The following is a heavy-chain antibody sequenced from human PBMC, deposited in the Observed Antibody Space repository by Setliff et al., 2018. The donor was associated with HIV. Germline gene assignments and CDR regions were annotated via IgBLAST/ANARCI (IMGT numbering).Heavy chain of an antibody. CDR2: ISAYNGNT. J-gene: IGHJ5*02. V-gene: IGHV1-18*01. Sequence: ASVKVSCKASGFPFSSYGISWVRQAPGQGLEWMGWISAYNGNTNYAQKLQGRVTMTTDTSTSTAYMELRSLRSDDTAVYYCARYCSGGSCPGRFDPWGQGTLVTVSS. CDR1: GFPFSSYG. CDR3: ARYCSGGSCPGRFDP. D-gene: IGHD2-15*01.